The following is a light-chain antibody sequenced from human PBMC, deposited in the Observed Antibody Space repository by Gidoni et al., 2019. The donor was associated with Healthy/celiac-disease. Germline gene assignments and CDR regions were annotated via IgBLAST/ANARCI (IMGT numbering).Light chain of an antibody. CDR3: SSYTSSSTPL. V-gene: IGLV2-14*01. J-gene: IGLJ2*01. CDR2: EVS. Sequence: QSALTQPASVSGSPGQSITISCPGTSSDVGGYNYVSWYQQHPGKAPKLMIYEVSNRPSGVSNRFSGSKSGNTVSLTISGRQAEDEADYYCSSYTSSSTPLFGGGTKLTVL. CDR1: SSDVGGYNY.